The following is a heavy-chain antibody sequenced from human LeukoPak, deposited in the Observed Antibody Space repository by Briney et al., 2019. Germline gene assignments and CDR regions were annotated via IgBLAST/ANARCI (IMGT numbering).Heavy chain of an antibody. J-gene: IGHJ4*02. V-gene: IGHV3-21*03. Sequence: GGSLRLSCAASGFTFSSYNMNWVHQAPVKGLEWVSSITSSSNYIYYADSVKGRFTISRDNAKNSLYLQMNSLRAEDTTVYYCARDCWDYGSGSYCGIDYWGQGTLVTVSS. CDR1: GFTFSSYN. CDR3: ARDCWDYGSGSYCGIDY. D-gene: IGHD3-10*01. CDR2: ITSSSNYI.